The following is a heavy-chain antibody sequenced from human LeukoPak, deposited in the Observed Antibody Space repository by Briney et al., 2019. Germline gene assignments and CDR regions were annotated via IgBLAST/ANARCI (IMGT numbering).Heavy chain of an antibody. D-gene: IGHD3-3*01. J-gene: IGHJ4*02. V-gene: IGHV1-2*04. CDR2: INPNSGGT. Sequence: SVKVSCKASGYTFTDYYMHWVRLAPGQGLEWMGWINPNSGGTNYVQKFQGWVTMTRDTSINTAYMELSRLTSDDTAVYYCARDHGFLEWLLLPPTEWGQGTLVTVSS. CDR3: ARDHGFLEWLLLPPTE. CDR1: GYTFTDYY.